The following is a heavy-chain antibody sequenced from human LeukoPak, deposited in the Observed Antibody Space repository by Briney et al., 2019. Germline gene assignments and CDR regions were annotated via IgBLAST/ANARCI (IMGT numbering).Heavy chain of an antibody. CDR3: ARHAGFGELLPAYFDY. V-gene: IGHV4-4*09. J-gene: IGHJ4*02. CDR2: IYTSGST. D-gene: IGHD3-10*01. Sequence: SETLSLTYTVSGGSISSYYWSWIRQPPGKGLEWIGSIYTSGSTNYNPSLKSRVTISVDTSKNQFSLKLSSVTAADTAVYYCARHAGFGELLPAYFDYWGQGTLVTVSS. CDR1: GGSISSYY.